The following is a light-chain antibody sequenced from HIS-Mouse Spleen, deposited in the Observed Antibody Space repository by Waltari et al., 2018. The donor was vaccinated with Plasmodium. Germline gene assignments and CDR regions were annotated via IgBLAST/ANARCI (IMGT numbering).Light chain of an antibody. CDR1: SSDAGRYNL. Sequence: QSALTQPASVSGSPGQSITISCTGTSSDAGRYNLVSWYQQHPGKAPKRMIYEGSKRPSGVSNRFSGSKSGNTASLTISGLQAEDEADYYCCSYAGSSTLVFGGGTKLTVL. J-gene: IGLJ2*01. V-gene: IGLV2-23*01. CDR3: CSYAGSSTLV. CDR2: EGS.